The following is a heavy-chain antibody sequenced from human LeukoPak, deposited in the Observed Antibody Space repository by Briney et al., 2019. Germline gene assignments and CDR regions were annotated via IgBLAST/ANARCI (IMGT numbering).Heavy chain of an antibody. V-gene: IGHV3-74*01. CDR3: TTDFSFDFWSGYYTTSSEYNLDY. J-gene: IGHJ4*02. D-gene: IGHD3-3*01. CDR2: INSDGSST. CDR1: GFTFSSYW. Sequence: GGSLRLSCAASGFTFSSYWMHWVRQAPGKGLVWVSRINSDGSSTSYADSVKGRFTISRDNAKNTLYLQMNSLKTEDTAVYYCTTDFSFDFWSGYYTTSSEYNLDYWGQGTLVTVSS.